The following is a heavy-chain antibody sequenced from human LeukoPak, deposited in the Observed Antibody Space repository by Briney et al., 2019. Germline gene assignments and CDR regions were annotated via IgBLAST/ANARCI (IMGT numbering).Heavy chain of an antibody. D-gene: IGHD6-19*01. CDR2: ISSSSSYI. CDR3: AKKGPSGPFTPIDY. J-gene: IGHJ4*02. CDR1: GFTFSSYS. V-gene: IGHV3-21*01. Sequence: GGSLRLSCAASGFTFSSYSMNWVRQAPGKGLEWVSSISSSSSYIYYADSVKGRFTISRDNAKNSLYLQMNSLRAEDTAVYYCAKKGPSGPFTPIDYWGQGTLVTVSS.